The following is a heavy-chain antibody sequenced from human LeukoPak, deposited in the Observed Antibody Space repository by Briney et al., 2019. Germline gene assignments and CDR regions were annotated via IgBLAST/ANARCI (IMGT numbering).Heavy chain of an antibody. V-gene: IGHV4-39*01. Sequence: PSETLSLTCTVSGGSISSSSYYWGWIRQPPGKGLEWIGSIFHSGGTYYNPSLKSRVTISVDTSKNQFSLKLRSVTAADTAVYHCATRSGWLILGVDYFDYWGQGTLVTVSS. D-gene: IGHD6-19*01. CDR2: IFHSGGT. CDR1: GGSISSSSYY. CDR3: ATRSGWLILGVDYFDY. J-gene: IGHJ4*02.